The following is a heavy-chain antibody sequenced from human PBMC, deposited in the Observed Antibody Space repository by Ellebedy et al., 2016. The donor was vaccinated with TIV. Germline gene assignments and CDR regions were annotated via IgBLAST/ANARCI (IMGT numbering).Heavy chain of an antibody. CDR3: TTDWMSLYYFDY. CDR2: IKRKTDGGTA. V-gene: IGHV3-15*05. J-gene: IGHJ4*02. CDR1: GLTFSSHA. D-gene: IGHD1-1*01. Sequence: GESLKISCAASGLTFSSHAMSWVRQAPGKGLEWVGRIKRKTDGGTADYAAPVKGRFTISRDDSKNTLYLQMSSLKTEDTAVYYCTTDWMSLYYFDYWGQGTLVTVSS.